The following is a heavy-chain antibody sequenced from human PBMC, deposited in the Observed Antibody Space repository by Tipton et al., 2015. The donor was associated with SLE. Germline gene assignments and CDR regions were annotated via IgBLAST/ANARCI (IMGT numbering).Heavy chain of an antibody. V-gene: IGHV3-11*01. Sequence: SLRLSCAASGSTFSDYYMTWIRQAPGKGLEWVSYISSSGGTIHYADSVKGRFTISRDNAKKSLYLQMNRLRAEDTAVYYCARERWVLTYWGQGTLVTVSS. D-gene: IGHD1-26*01. J-gene: IGHJ4*02. CDR1: GSTFSDYY. CDR2: ISSSGGTI. CDR3: ARERWVLTY.